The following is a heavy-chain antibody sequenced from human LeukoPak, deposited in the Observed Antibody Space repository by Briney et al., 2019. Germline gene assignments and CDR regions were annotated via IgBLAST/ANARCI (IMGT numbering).Heavy chain of an antibody. J-gene: IGHJ4*02. Sequence: PSETPSLTCAVYGGSFSGYYWSWIRQPPGKGLEWIGEINHSGSTNYNPSLKSRVTISVDTSKNQFSLKLSSVTAADTAVYYCASSTPPGDYWGQGTLVTVSS. CDR2: INHSGST. CDR1: GGSFSGYY. CDR3: ASSTPPGDY. D-gene: IGHD3-10*01. V-gene: IGHV4-34*01.